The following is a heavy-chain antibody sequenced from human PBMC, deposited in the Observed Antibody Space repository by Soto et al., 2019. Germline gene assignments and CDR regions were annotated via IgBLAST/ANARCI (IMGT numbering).Heavy chain of an antibody. CDR2: ISSNGRST. CDR1: GGNCITYA. CDR3: ARDRCTNGVCYAPSDY. D-gene: IGHD2-8*01. Sequence: GGSLRLSSTTSGGNCITYAMHWVRQAPGKGLEYVSAISSNGRSTYYANSVKGRFTISRDTSKNTLYLQMDSLRAEDMAVYYCARDRCTNGVCYAPSDYWGQGTLVTVSS. V-gene: IGHV3-64*01. J-gene: IGHJ4*02.